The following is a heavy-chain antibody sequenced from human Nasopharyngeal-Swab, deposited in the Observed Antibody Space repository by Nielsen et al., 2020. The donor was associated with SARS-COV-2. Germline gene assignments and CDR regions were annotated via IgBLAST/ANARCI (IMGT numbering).Heavy chain of an antibody. V-gene: IGHV3-21*01. CDR3: ARDGLDYDFWSAYFMDV. CDR2: ISSSSSYI. CDR1: GFTFNKYN. D-gene: IGHD3-3*01. J-gene: IGHJ6*02. Sequence: GESLKISCAASGFTFNKYNFNWVRQAPGKGLEWVSSISSSSSYIYYADSVKGRFTISRDNAKNSLYLQMNSLRAEDTAVYYCARDGLDYDFWSAYFMDVWGRGTTVTVSS.